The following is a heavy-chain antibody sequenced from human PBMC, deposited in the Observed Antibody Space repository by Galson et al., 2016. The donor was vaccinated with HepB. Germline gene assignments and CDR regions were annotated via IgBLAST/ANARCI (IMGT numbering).Heavy chain of an antibody. Sequence: SLRLSCAAFGFTFTSYGMHWVRQAPGKGLEWVAVIWSDGRNKYYADSVKGRFTISRDNSKNTLYLQMNSLRAEDTAVYYCARGSGATSWGGYFDYWDQGTLVTVSS. CDR3: ARGSGATSWGGYFDY. V-gene: IGHV3-33*01. CDR2: IWSDGRNK. CDR1: GFTFTSYG. J-gene: IGHJ4*02. D-gene: IGHD1-26*01.